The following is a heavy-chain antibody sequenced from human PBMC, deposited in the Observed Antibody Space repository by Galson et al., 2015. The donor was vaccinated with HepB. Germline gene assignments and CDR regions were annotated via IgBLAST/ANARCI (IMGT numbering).Heavy chain of an antibody. V-gene: IGHV6-1*01. J-gene: IGHJ4*02. CDR1: GDSVSSNSPT. CDR2: TYYRSKWYN. CDR3: ARQTSSWSRFDY. Sequence: CAISGDSVSSNSPTWNWIRQSPSRGLEWLGRTYYRSKWYNEYAVSVKSRITINADTSKSQFSLQLNPVTPEDTAVYYCARQTSSWSRFDYWGQGTPVTVSS. D-gene: IGHD6-13*01.